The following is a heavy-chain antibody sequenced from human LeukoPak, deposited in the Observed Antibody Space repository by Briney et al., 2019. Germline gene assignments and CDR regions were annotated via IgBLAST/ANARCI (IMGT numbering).Heavy chain of an antibody. D-gene: IGHD6-19*01. CDR3: ARDLGWANYFDY. CDR2: ISYDGSNK. J-gene: IGHJ4*02. Sequence: GGSLRLSCAASGFTFSSYAMHWVRQAPGKGLEWVAVISYDGSNKYYADSVKGRFTISRDNSKNTLYLQMNSLRAEDTAVYYCARDLGWANYFDYWGQGTLVTVSS. CDR1: GFTFSSYA. V-gene: IGHV3-30*04.